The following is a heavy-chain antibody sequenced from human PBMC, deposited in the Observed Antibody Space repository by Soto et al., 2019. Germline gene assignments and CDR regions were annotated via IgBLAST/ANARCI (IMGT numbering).Heavy chain of an antibody. Sequence: SETQPLSYAVSGGYIRDINRWSWVRQPPGKGLEWIGEIYHSGSTNYNPSLKSRVTISVDKSKNQFSLKLSSVTAADTAVYYCARFGGGMDVWGQGTTVTVSS. V-gene: IGHV4-4*02. J-gene: IGHJ6*02. CDR1: GGYIRDINR. D-gene: IGHD3-10*01. CDR3: ARFGGGMDV. CDR2: IYHSGST.